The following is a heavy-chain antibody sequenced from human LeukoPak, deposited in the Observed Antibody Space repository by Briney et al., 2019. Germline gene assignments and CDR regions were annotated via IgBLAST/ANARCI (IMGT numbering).Heavy chain of an antibody. J-gene: IGHJ5*02. CDR3: TKEGLGSGTFSAWFDV. D-gene: IGHD3-10*01. V-gene: IGHV3-48*03. CDR1: GFTFSSYE. CDR2: ISSSGSTI. Sequence: GGSLRLSCAASGFTFSSYEMNWVRQAPGKGLEWVSYISSSGSTIYYADSVKGRFTISRDNAKNSLYLQMNSLRVEDTAVYYCTKEGLGSGTFSAWFDVWGQGTLVTVSS.